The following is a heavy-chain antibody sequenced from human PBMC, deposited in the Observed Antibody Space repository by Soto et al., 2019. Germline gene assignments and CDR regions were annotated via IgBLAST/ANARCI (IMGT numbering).Heavy chain of an antibody. CDR2: IWYDGSNK. J-gene: IGHJ6*02. Sequence: QVQLVESGGGVVQPGRSLRLSCVASGFTFSSYGMHWVRQAPGKGLEWVAVIWYDGSNKYYADSVKGRFTISRDNSKNTLYLQMNSLRAEDTAVYYCARDATVITILHYYYGMDVWGQGTTVTVSS. D-gene: IGHD3-3*01. V-gene: IGHV3-33*01. CDR1: GFTFSSYG. CDR3: ARDATVITILHYYYGMDV.